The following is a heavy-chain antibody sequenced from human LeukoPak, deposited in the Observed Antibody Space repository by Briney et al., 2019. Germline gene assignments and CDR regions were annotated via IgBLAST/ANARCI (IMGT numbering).Heavy chain of an antibody. J-gene: IGHJ4*02. CDR1: GFTFSSSA. CDR3: ARDYGYSSSFDY. V-gene: IGHV3-48*02. D-gene: IGHD6-13*01. Sequence: GGSLRLSCAASGFTFSSSAMNWVRQAPGKGLEWVSYISSGSSTIHYADSVKGRFTISRDNAKNSMYLQINSLRDEDTAVYYCARDYGYSSSFDYWGQGTLVTVSS. CDR2: ISSGSSTI.